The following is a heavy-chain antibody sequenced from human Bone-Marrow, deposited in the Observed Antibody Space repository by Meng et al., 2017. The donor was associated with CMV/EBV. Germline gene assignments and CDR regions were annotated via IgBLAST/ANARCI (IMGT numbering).Heavy chain of an antibody. CDR1: GASISSADYY. J-gene: IGHJ4*02. D-gene: IGHD6-19*01. CDR2: IYYSGST. V-gene: IGHV4-30-4*08. CDR3: ARVGYSSTPGIDY. Sequence: LRLSCTVSGASISSADYYWSWIRQPPGKGLEWIGYIYYSGSTYYNPSLKSRVTMSVDTSKNQFSLKLSSVTAADTAVYYCARVGYSSTPGIDYWGQGTLVTVSS.